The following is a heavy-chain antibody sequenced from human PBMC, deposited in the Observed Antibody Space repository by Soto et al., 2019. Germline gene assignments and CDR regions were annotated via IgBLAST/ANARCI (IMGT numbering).Heavy chain of an antibody. CDR2: VYYTGST. J-gene: IGHJ4*02. V-gene: IGHV4-59*01. CDR1: GGSISGSY. CDR3: ARSVAVPGAHIDY. Sequence: SETLSLTCSVSGGSISGSYWSWIRQSPGKGLEWLGYVYYTGSTNYSPSLRSRVSISVDTSKNEFSLRLSSVTAADTAVYFCARSVAVPGAHIDYWGQGTHVTVSS. D-gene: IGHD6-19*01.